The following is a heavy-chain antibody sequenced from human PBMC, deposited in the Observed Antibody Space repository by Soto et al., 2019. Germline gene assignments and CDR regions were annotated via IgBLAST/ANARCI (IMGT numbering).Heavy chain of an antibody. CDR2: IYSSGST. D-gene: IGHD3-3*01. V-gene: IGHV4-4*07. Sequence: QVHLQESGPGLVKPSETLSLTCTVSGGTISTYYWTWIRQPAGKGLEWIGRIYSSGSTKYNPSLQSRVTMSPDTSNNQFALRLTSVTAADTAVYYSARGQRFADWFDPWGQGTLVTVSS. J-gene: IGHJ5*02. CDR3: ARGQRFADWFDP. CDR1: GGTISTYY.